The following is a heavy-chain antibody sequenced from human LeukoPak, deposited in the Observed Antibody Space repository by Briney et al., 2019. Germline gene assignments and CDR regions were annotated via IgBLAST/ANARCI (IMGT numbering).Heavy chain of an antibody. V-gene: IGHV3-21*01. CDR2: ISRSSHYI. D-gene: IGHD4-23*01. CDR1: GFSFTSYE. J-gene: IGHJ3*02. CDR3: ARETLNGGFPPPFDI. Sequence: TGGSLRLSCTASGFSFTSYEIHWVRQVPGKGLEWVSSISRSSHYIYYADSMKGRFTISRDNAKNSLYLQMNSLRAEDTAVYYCARETLNGGFPPPFDIWGQGTMITVSS.